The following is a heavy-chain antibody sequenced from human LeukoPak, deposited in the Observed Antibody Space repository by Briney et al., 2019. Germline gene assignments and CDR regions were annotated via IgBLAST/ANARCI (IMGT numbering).Heavy chain of an antibody. D-gene: IGHD3-3*01. Sequence: PSETLSLTCTVSGDSITTSGYYWSWIRRRPGAGLEWIAYIHYIGNTYYNPSLESRVTMSIDTSSNQFSLNVASVTAADTAVYFCARVRDDYFFDYWGQGILVTVSS. V-gene: IGHV4-31*03. CDR3: ARVRDDYFFDY. J-gene: IGHJ4*02. CDR2: IHYIGNT. CDR1: GDSITTSGYY.